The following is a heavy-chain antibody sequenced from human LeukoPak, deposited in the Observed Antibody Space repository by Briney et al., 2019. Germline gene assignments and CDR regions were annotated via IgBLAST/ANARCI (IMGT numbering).Heavy chain of an antibody. Sequence: PGGSLRLSCAASEFTFSSYGMHRVRQAPGKGLEWVAVISKDGNKKYYADSVKGRFTISRDNSKNMLYLQMNSLRAEDTAVYYCARDVLRRGQGTLVTVSS. D-gene: IGHD3-3*01. CDR1: EFTFSSYG. V-gene: IGHV3-30*19. CDR2: ISKDGNKK. CDR3: ARDVLR. J-gene: IGHJ1*01.